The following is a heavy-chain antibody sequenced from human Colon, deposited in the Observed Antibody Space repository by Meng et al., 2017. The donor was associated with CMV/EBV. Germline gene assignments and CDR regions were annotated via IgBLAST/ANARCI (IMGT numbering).Heavy chain of an antibody. CDR2: ITGTSLYI. J-gene: IGHJ4*02. CDR3: VRESLLSDYYRPLTN. Sequence: GESLKISCGASGFTFSDYNMDWVRQAPGKGLEWVASITGTSLYIYYADSVKGRFTISRDNAKNSLYLQMDSLTADDTAVYYCVRESLLSDYYRPLTNWGQGTLVTVSS. V-gene: IGHV3-21*01. D-gene: IGHD3-3*01. CDR1: GFTFSDYN.